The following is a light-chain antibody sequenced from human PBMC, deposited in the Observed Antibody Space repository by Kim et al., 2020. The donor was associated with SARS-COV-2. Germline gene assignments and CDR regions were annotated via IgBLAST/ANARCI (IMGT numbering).Light chain of an antibody. Sequence: ASVGDRVNITCRASQGIGNNLAWYQQKPGKLPELLIYAASALQSGVPFRFSGSGSGTDFTLTINSLQPEDVATYFCQKYNSAPWTFGQGTKVDIK. CDR2: AAS. V-gene: IGKV1-27*01. CDR3: QKYNSAPWT. J-gene: IGKJ1*01. CDR1: QGIGNN.